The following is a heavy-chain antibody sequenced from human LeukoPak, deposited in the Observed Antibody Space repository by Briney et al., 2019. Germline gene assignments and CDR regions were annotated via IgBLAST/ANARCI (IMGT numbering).Heavy chain of an antibody. CDR2: ISGSGGST. CDR1: GFTFSSYE. V-gene: IGHV3-23*01. Sequence: PGGSLRLSCAASGFTFSSYEMNWVRQAPGKGLEWVSAISGSGGSTYYAGSVKGRFTISRDNSKNTLYLQMNSPRAEDTAVYYCAKDSLKRLGELSPSDAFDIWGQGTMVTVSS. J-gene: IGHJ3*02. CDR3: AKDSLKRLGELSPSDAFDI. D-gene: IGHD3-16*02.